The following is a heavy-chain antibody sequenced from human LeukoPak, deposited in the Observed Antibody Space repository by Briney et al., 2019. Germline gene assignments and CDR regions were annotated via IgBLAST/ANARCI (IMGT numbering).Heavy chain of an antibody. CDR1: VESFSGSY. V-gene: IGHV4-34*01. J-gene: IGHJ4*02. Sequence: PSETLSLTCAVYVESFSGSYASWIRQPPGKGLECGGEINHSGSTNYNPSLKSRVPMSVDTSKDQFSLNLSSVTATDTAVYYCARGPDYDSLTGDSDYWGQGTLVTVSS. CDR3: ARGPDYDSLTGDSDY. CDR2: INHSGST. D-gene: IGHD3-9*01.